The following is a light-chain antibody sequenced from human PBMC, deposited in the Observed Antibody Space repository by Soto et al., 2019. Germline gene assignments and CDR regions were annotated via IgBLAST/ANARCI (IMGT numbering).Light chain of an antibody. J-gene: IGKJ3*01. CDR1: QSVGSSY. CDR2: GAS. Sequence: PGERATLSCRASQSVGSSYLAWYQQKPAQAPRLLIFGASTRAVGIPDRFSGSGSGTDFTLTISRLEPEDFSVYYCQQYGSSPFTFGHGTKVDIK. CDR3: QQYGSSPFT. V-gene: IGKV3-20*01.